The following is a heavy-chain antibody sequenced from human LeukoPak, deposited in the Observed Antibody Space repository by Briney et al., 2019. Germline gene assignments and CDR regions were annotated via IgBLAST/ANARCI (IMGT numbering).Heavy chain of an antibody. CDR3: AREVGRGFDY. J-gene: IGHJ4*02. CDR1: GYTFTSYG. D-gene: IGHD1-26*01. CDR2: ISAYNSNT. V-gene: IGHV1-18*01. Sequence: PGASVKVSCKASGYTFTSYGISWVRQAPGQGLEWMGWISAYNSNTHYAQKLQGRVTMTTDNSKSTAYMEVRSPRSEDTAVYYCAREVGRGFDYWGQGTLVTVSS.